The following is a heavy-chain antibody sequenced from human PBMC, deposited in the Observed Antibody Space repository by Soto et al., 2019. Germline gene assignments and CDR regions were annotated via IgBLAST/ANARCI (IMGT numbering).Heavy chain of an antibody. Sequence: SETLSLTCTVSGGSISSRSHYWVRIRQPPGKGLEWIGYIYYSGSTYYNPSLKSRVAISLDRSRNHFSLQLNSVTAADTAMYYCARSLDYDTSGPYYFDAWGQGTLVTVSS. CDR2: IYYSGST. CDR1: GGSISSRSHY. V-gene: IGHV4-39*07. D-gene: IGHD3-22*01. CDR3: ARSLDYDTSGPYYFDA. J-gene: IGHJ4*02.